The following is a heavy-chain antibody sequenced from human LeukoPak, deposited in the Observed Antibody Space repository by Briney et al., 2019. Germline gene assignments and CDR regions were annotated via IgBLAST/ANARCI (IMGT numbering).Heavy chain of an antibody. CDR2: VDYTGIT. D-gene: IGHD1-26*01. J-gene: IGHJ6*02. CDR3: ARERGSYYDYYYGMDV. CDR1: GGSISSSGYY. V-gene: IGHV4-39*02. Sequence: SETLSLTCTVSGGSISSSGYYWGWIRQPPGKGLEWIGSVDYTGITSHSPSLKSRVTISVDTSKNQFSLKVSSVSAADTGVYYCARERGSYYDYYYGMDVWGQGTTVTVSS.